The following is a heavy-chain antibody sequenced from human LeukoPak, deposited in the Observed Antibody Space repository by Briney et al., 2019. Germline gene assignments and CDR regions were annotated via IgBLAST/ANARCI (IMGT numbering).Heavy chain of an antibody. J-gene: IGHJ4*02. V-gene: IGHV3-30*03. CDR2: ISYDGSNK. D-gene: IGHD3-22*01. CDR3: ASLQRSMIVG. CDR1: GFTFSSYG. Sequence: GGSLRLSCAASGFTFSSYGMHWVRQAPGKGLEWVAVISYDGSNKYYIDSVKGRFTISRDNSKNTLYLQMNSLRAEDTAVYYCASLQRSMIVGWGQGTLVTVSS.